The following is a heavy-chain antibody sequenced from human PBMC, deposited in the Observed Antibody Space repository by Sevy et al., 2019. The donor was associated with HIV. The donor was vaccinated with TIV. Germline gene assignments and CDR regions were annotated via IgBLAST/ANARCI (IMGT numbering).Heavy chain of an antibody. CDR2: ISYDGSNK. Sequence: GGSLRLSCAASGFTFSSYAMHRVHQAPGKGLEWVAVISYDGSNKYYADSVKGRFTISRDNSKNTLYLQMNSLRAEDTAVYYCARDNPNDCSGGSCYFPRYYYYYYGMDVWGQGTTVTVSS. CDR1: GFTFSSYA. V-gene: IGHV3-30-3*01. D-gene: IGHD2-15*01. J-gene: IGHJ6*02. CDR3: ARDNPNDCSGGSCYFPRYYYYYYGMDV.